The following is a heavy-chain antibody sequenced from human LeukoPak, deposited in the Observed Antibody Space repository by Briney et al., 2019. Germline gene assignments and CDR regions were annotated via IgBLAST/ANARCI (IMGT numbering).Heavy chain of an antibody. Sequence: ASVKVSCKASGYTFTSYYIDWVRQAPGQGLEWMGVINPSGGSARYAQKFQGRVTMTGDPSTRTVYMELSSLTSDDTAVYYCARGTSDAYWGQGTPVTVRS. CDR3: ARGTSDAY. J-gene: IGHJ4*02. CDR1: GYTFTSYY. D-gene: IGHD1-1*01. V-gene: IGHV1-46*01. CDR2: INPSGGSA.